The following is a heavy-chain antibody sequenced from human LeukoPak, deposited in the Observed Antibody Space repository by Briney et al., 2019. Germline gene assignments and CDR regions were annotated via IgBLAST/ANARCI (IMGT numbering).Heavy chain of an antibody. D-gene: IGHD3-9*01. CDR1: GFTFDDYA. J-gene: IGHJ4*02. CDR2: ISWNSGSI. V-gene: IGHV3-9*01. CDR3: AKDSYDILTGFDY. Sequence: GRSLRLSCAASGFTFDDYAMHWVRQAPGKGLEWVSGISWNSGSIGYADPVKGRFTISRDNAKNSLYLQMNSLRAEDTALYYCAKDSYDILTGFDYWGQGTLVTVSS.